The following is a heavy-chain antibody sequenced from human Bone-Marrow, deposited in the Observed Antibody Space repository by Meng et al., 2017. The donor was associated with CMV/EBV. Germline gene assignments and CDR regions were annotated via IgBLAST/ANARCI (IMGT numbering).Heavy chain of an antibody. Sequence: AVKVSCKASGGTFSSYALRWVRQAPGQGLEWMGGIIPILGIANYAQKFQGRVTITADKSTSTAYMELSSLRSEDTAVYSCARERGTAAAGTWYYWGQGTLVTVSS. J-gene: IGHJ4*02. D-gene: IGHD6-13*01. V-gene: IGHV1-69*10. CDR1: GGTFSSYA. CDR2: IIPILGIA. CDR3: ARERGTAAAGTWYY.